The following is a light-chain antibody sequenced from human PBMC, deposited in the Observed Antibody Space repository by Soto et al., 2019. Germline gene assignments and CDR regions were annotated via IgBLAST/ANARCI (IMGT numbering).Light chain of an antibody. CDR3: LQDYNYPRT. Sequence: AIQMTQSPSSLSASVGDRVTITCRASQGIRNDLGWYQDKPGKAPKLLIYAASSLQPGVPSRFSGSGSGTDFTLPITSLQPEDFATYYCLQDYNYPRTFGEGTKVEIK. CDR1: QGIRND. CDR2: AAS. V-gene: IGKV1-6*01. J-gene: IGKJ1*01.